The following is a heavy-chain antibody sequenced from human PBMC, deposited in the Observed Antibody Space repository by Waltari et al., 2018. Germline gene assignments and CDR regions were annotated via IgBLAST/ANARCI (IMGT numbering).Heavy chain of an antibody. CDR1: GYTFTSFA. V-gene: IGHV7-4-1*02. CDR3: ARAVYGMDV. J-gene: IGHJ6*02. CDR2: INTNTGNP. Sequence: QVLLVQSGSELKKPGASVKISCRASGYTFTSFAITWVRQAPGQGLEWMGWINTNTGNPGYAQGFTGRIVLSMDTSVSTAYLQIRSLKTEDTALYYCARAVYGMDVWGQGTTVTVSS.